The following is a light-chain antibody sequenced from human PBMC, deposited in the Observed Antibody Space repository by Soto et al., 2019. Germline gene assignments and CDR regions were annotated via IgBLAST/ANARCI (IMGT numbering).Light chain of an antibody. CDR3: SSFASSNTWV. CDR2: EVT. CDR1: SSDVGAYNY. J-gene: IGLJ3*02. V-gene: IGLV2-8*01. Sequence: QSALTQPPSASGSPGQSVTISCTGTSSDVGAYNYVSWYQQHARKAPKLVIYEVTKRPSGVPDRFSGSKSANTASLTVSGLQAEDEADYYCSSFASSNTWVFGGGTQLTVL.